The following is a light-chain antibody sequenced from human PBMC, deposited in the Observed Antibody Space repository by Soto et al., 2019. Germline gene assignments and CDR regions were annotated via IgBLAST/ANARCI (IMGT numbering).Light chain of an antibody. J-gene: IGKJ2*01. CDR1: QSVSSN. V-gene: IGKV3-15*01. Sequence: EIVMTQSPATLSVSPGERATLSCRASQSVSSNLAWYQQKPGQATRLLIYGASTRATGIPARFSGSGSGTEFTLTISSLQSEDFAVYYCQQYNNWPPYTFGQRTKLEIK. CDR3: QQYNNWPPYT. CDR2: GAS.